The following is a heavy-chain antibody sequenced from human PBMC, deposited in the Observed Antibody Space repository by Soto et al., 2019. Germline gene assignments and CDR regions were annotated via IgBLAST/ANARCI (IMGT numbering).Heavy chain of an antibody. J-gene: IGHJ4*02. D-gene: IGHD2-15*01. CDR1: GGSISSSSYY. Sequence: SETLSLTCTVSGGSISSSSYYWGWIRQPPGKGLEWIGSIYYSGSTYYNPSLKSRVTISVDTSKNQFSLKPSSVTAADTAVYYCARHTPAISISDHWGQGTLVTVSS. V-gene: IGHV4-39*01. CDR2: IYYSGST. CDR3: ARHTPAISISDH.